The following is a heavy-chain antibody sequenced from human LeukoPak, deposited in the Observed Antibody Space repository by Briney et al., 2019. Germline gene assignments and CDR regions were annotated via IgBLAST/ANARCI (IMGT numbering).Heavy chain of an antibody. Sequence: ASVKVSCKASGYTFSDYYIHWVRQAPGQGLEWLGWINPYNGHTNYAHNLQGRVTMTTDTSTSTAYMELTSLTSDDTAVYYCARDQRAVDNTMSYNWGQGTLVTVSS. J-gene: IGHJ4*02. CDR1: GYTFSDYY. D-gene: IGHD3-10*02. CDR3: ARDQRAVDNTMSYN. CDR2: INPYNGHT. V-gene: IGHV1-18*04.